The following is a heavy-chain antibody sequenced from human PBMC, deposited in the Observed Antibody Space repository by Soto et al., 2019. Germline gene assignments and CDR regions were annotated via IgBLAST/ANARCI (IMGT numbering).Heavy chain of an antibody. CDR3: ARSSYSSSPYPLSNWFDP. J-gene: IGHJ5*02. D-gene: IGHD6-6*01. Sequence: GGSGKGSLKSSGYPFTSYYMHWVRQAPGQGLEWMGIINPSGGSTSYAHKFQGRVTMTRYTSTSTVYMELSRLRSADTAVYYCARSSYSSSPYPLSNWFDPWGQGTLVTVSS. CDR2: INPSGGST. CDR1: GYPFTSYY. V-gene: IGHV1-46*01.